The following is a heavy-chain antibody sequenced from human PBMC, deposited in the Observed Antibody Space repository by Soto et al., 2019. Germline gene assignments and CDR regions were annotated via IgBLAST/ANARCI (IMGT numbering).Heavy chain of an antibody. J-gene: IGHJ5*02. CDR3: ARVKGSGWLNWFDP. CDR2: ISAYNGNT. Sequence: ASVTASCKASGYTFNSDGISWVRKTPGQGLEWMGWISAYNGNTNYAQKLQGRVTMTTDTSTSTAYMELRSLRSDDTAVYYCARVKGSGWLNWFDPWGQGTLVTVSS. V-gene: IGHV1-18*01. CDR1: GYTFNSDG. D-gene: IGHD6-19*01.